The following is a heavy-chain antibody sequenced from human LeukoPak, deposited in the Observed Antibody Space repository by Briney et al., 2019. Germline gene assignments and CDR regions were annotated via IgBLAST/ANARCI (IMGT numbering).Heavy chain of an antibody. CDR3: ARAYCGGDSPGRGSHYYYYYYMDV. CDR1: GGTFSSYA. Sequence: SVKVSCKASGGTFSSYAISWVRQAPGQGLEWMGGIIPIFGTANYAQKFQGRVTITADKSTSTAYMELSSLRSEDTAVYYCARAYCGGDSPGRGSHYYYYYYMDVWGKGTTVTVSS. CDR2: IIPIFGTA. D-gene: IGHD2-21*02. V-gene: IGHV1-69*06. J-gene: IGHJ6*03.